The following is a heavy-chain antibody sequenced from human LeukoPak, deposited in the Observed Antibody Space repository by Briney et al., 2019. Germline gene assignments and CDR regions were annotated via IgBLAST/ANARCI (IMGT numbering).Heavy chain of an antibody. J-gene: IGHJ4*02. V-gene: IGHV4-59*01. CDR1: GGSISSYY. CDR2: FYYSGST. Sequence: SETLSLTCTVSGGSISSYYWNWIRQPPGKGLEWIGYFYYSGSTNYNPSLKSRVTISVDTSKNQFSLKLTYVTAADTAVYYCARDTSDWNYFDYWGLGTLVTVSS. CDR3: ARDTSDWNYFDY. D-gene: IGHD6-19*01.